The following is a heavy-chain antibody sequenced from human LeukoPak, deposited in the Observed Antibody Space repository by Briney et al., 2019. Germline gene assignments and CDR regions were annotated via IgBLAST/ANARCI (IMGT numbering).Heavy chain of an antibody. V-gene: IGHV4-59*01. CDR2: IYYSGST. D-gene: IGHD3-22*01. CDR3: ARGLTSGYYGHYYMDV. Sequence: SETLSLTCTVSGGSISSYYWSRIRQPPGKRLEWIGFIYYSGSTNYNPSLKSRVIISLDTSKNQFSLKLSSVTAADTAVYYCARGLTSGYYGHYYMDVWGKGTTVTVSS. J-gene: IGHJ6*03. CDR1: GGSISSYY.